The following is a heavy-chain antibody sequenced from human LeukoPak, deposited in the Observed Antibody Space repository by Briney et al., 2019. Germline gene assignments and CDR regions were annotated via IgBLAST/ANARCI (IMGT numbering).Heavy chain of an antibody. V-gene: IGHV4-59*01. D-gene: IGHD4-23*01. CDR1: GGSISGYY. J-gene: IGHJ4*02. Sequence: SETLSLTCTVSGGSISGYYWSWIRQPPGRGLELIGYIHYSGTTKYNPSLKSRVTISLDTSKNQFSLKLSSVTAADTAVYYCARSVDGGNSPFDYWGQGTLVTVSS. CDR2: IHYSGTT. CDR3: ARSVDGGNSPFDY.